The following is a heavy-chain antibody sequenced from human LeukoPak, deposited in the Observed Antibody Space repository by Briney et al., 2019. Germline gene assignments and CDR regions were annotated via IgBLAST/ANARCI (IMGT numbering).Heavy chain of an antibody. CDR1: GFTFSSHS. Sequence: GGSLRLSCSASGFTFSSHSMNWVRQAPGKGLEWVSSISGSSYYIYYADSMKGRITISRDNAKNTLYLQMNSLRAEDTAVYYCARGPFIAAAGTLDYWGQGTLVTVSS. CDR3: ARGPFIAAAGTLDY. CDR2: ISGSSYYI. D-gene: IGHD6-13*01. V-gene: IGHV3-21*01. J-gene: IGHJ4*02.